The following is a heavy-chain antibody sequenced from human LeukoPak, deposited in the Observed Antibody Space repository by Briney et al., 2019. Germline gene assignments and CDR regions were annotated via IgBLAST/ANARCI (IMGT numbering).Heavy chain of an antibody. Sequence: GGSLRLSCAASGFAFSTYGMHWVRQAPGKGLGGVAFVRRVGSDEYYADSVRGRFAISRDNSQNTLHLQMNILRVEDTAVYYCVKDWGVLPDYSADGFDIWGPGTVVTVSS. CDR1: GFAFSTYG. D-gene: IGHD4-11*01. J-gene: IGHJ3*02. CDR3: VKDWGVLPDYSADGFDI. V-gene: IGHV3-30*02. CDR2: VRRVGSDE.